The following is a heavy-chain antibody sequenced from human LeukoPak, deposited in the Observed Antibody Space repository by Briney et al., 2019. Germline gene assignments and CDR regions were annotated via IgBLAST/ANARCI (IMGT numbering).Heavy chain of an antibody. CDR3: ARGGVDHYGSGTYYLMYYFDH. CDR2: ISGSGGAT. V-gene: IGHV3-23*01. D-gene: IGHD3-10*01. Sequence: GGSLRLSCAASGFTFNTYGMSWVRQAPGKGLEWVSGISGSGGATYYADSVKGRFTVSRDDPHNTLYLQMNNVRAEDTAVYFCARGGVDHYGSGTYYLMYYFDHWGEGALVTVSS. J-gene: IGHJ4*02. CDR1: GFTFNTYG.